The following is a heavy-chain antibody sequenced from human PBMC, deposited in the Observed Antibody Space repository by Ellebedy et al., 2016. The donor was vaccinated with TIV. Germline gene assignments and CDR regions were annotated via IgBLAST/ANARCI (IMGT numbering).Heavy chain of an antibody. D-gene: IGHD1-1*01. J-gene: IGHJ2*01. CDR1: GFSLSDHD. CDR2: LGTAGNT. V-gene: IGHV3-13*01. Sequence: GESLKISCAASGFSLSDHDMHWVRQPAGKGLEWVSGLGTAGNTFYEDSVKGRFTISGDRAKNSLFLQMNSLRAGDMAVYYCVRYRVAPTGTYWSFDLWGPGTQVTVSS. CDR3: VRYRVAPTGTYWSFDL.